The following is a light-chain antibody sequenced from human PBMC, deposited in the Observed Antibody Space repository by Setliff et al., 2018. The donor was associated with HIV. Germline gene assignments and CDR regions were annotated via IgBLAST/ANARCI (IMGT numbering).Light chain of an antibody. Sequence: SYELTQPPSVSLAPGKTARITCGGNNIGRKSVHWYQQKPGQAPVLVVSDDSDLPSGIPERFSGSNSGNTATLTISRVEAGDEADYYCQVWDSSSDHPGWVFGGGTKVTVL. J-gene: IGLJ3*02. CDR3: QVWDSSSDHPGWV. CDR1: NIGRKS. V-gene: IGLV3-21*03. CDR2: DDS.